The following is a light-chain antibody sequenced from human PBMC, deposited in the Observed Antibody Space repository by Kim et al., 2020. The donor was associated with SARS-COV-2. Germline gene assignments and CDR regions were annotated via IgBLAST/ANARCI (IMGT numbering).Light chain of an antibody. J-gene: IGKJ1*01. CDR1: QSVTKY. V-gene: IGKV1-39*01. CDR3: QQRHSSPWT. Sequence: DIQMTQSPSSLSASVGDRVTITCRASQSVTKYLNWYQQKSGKAPKLLIYGGSNLQSGVPSRFSGSGSETDFTLTINSLQFEDVATYYCQQRHSSPWTFGQGTKVDIK. CDR2: GGS.